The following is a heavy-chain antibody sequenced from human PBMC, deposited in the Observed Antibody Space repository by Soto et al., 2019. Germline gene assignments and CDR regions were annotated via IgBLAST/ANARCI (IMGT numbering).Heavy chain of an antibody. J-gene: IGHJ6*02. CDR3: AREESNHYGGRVRFDV. D-gene: IGHD3-16*01. CDR2: IHHSGRT. CDR1: GDSMDSGEYY. Sequence: SETLSLTCTLSGDSMDSGEYYWSWIRQPPGKGLEWVGSIHHSGRTFYNPSLKSRLTVSVDMSKNHLSLKLTSVTAADTATYFCAREESNHYGGRVRFDVCG. V-gene: IGHV4-30-4*01.